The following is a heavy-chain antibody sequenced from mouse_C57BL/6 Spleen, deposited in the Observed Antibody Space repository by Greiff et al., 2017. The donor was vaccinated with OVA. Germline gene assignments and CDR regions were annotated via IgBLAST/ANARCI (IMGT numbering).Heavy chain of an antibody. CDR3: ARGFQDYYAMDY. J-gene: IGHJ4*01. CDR1: GYTFTSYT. V-gene: IGHV1-4*01. CDR2: INPSSGYT. Sequence: VKLQESGAELARPGASVKMSCKASGYTFTSYTMHWVKQRPGQGLEWIGYINPSSGYTKYNQKFKDKATLTADKSSSTAYMQLSSLTSEDSAVYDCARGFQDYYAMDYWGQGTAVTVSS.